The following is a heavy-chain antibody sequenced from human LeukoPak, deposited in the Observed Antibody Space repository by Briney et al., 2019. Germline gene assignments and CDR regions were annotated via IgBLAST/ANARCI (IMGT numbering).Heavy chain of an antibody. Sequence: SETLSLTCTVSGGSISSGAFYWSWIRQPPGKGLEWIGYIYHSGSTFYNPSLKSRVTISVDRSKNQFSLRLSSVTAADTAVYYCAREGYKNYMDVWGRGTTVTVSS. J-gene: IGHJ6*03. CDR1: GGSISSGAFY. CDR3: AREGYKNYMDV. CDR2: IYHSGST. D-gene: IGHD2-2*02. V-gene: IGHV4-30-2*01.